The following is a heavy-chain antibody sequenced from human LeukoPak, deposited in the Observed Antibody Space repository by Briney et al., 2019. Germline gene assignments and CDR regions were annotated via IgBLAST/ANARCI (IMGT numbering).Heavy chain of an antibody. V-gene: IGHV3-7*01. CDR2: IKQDGSEI. J-gene: IGHJ4*02. CDR3: ARDPYYYDSSGYSVGTPDY. CDR1: GFTFSSYW. Sequence: GGSLRISCAASGFTFSSYWMSWVRQAPGKGLEWVANIKQDGSEIYYVDSVKGRFTISRDNAKNPLYLQMNSLRAEDTAVYYCARDPYYYDSSGYSVGTPDYWGQGTLVTVSS. D-gene: IGHD3-22*01.